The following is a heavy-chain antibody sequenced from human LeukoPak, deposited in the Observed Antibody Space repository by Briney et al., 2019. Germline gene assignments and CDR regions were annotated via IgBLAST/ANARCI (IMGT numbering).Heavy chain of an antibody. CDR1: GFTFSRYG. J-gene: IGHJ4*02. D-gene: IGHD3-22*01. CDR3: AKGSYDSSGYHLDY. Sequence: SGGSLRLSCAASGFTFSRYGIHWVRQAPGKGLEWVAVISYDGSNKYYADSVKGRFTISRDNSRNTLSPQMNGLRAEDTAVYYCAKGSYDSSGYHLDYWGQGTLVTVSS. CDR2: ISYDGSNK. V-gene: IGHV3-30*18.